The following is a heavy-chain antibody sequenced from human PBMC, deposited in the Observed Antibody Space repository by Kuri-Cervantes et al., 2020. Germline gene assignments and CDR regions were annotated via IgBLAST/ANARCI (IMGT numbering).Heavy chain of an antibody. CDR3: ARIAKYYYDSSGYYVFDY. J-gene: IGHJ4*02. Sequence: SGPTLVKPTQALTLTCTFSGFSLSTSEMSVSWVRQPPGKALEWLTLIDWDDTKYYRTSLKTRLTISKDTSKNQVVLTMTNMDPVDTATYYCARIAKYYYDSSGYYVFDYWGQGTLVTVSS. CDR2: IDWDDTK. CDR1: GFSLSTSEMS. V-gene: IGHV2-70*18. D-gene: IGHD3-22*01.